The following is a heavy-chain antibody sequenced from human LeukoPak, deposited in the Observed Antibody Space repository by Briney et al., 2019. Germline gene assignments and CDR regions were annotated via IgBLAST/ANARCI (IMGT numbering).Heavy chain of an antibody. J-gene: IGHJ4*02. D-gene: IGHD1-20*01. V-gene: IGHV3-53*01. CDR2: LYTDGTT. CDR1: GFSVSSNY. Sequence: PGGSLRLSCVASGFSVSSNYMSLVRRAPGKGLEWASLLYTDGTTYYASSVEGRFTISRDDSRNTIYLHMNSLRADDTAVYYCARGGVYYWNPRYWGQGTLVTVSS. CDR3: ARGGVYYWNPRY.